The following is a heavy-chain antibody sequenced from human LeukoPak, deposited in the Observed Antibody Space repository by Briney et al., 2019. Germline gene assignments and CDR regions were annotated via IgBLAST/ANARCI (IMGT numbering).Heavy chain of an antibody. Sequence: PGGSLRLSCAAPGFTFSSYGMHWVRQAPGKGLEWVAVISYDGSNKYYADSVKGRFTISRDNSKNTLYLQMNSLRAEDTAVYYCAKSYSLRLGELSSWGQGTLVTVSS. J-gene: IGHJ5*02. CDR3: AKSYSLRLGELSS. V-gene: IGHV3-30*18. CDR1: GFTFSSYG. D-gene: IGHD3-16*02. CDR2: ISYDGSNK.